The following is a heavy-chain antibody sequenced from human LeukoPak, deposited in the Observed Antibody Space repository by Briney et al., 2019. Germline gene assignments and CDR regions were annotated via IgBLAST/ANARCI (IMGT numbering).Heavy chain of an antibody. CDR2: IKQDGSEK. CDR1: GFTFSSYW. D-gene: IGHD2-15*01. J-gene: IGHJ6*02. Sequence: PGGFLRLSCAASGFTFSSYWMSWVRQAPGKGLEWVASIKQDGSEKYYVDSVKGRFTISRDNSKNTLYLQMNSLRAEDTAVYYCARGGRYYYYYGMDVWGQGTTVTVSS. V-gene: IGHV3-7*04. CDR3: ARGGRYYYYYGMDV.